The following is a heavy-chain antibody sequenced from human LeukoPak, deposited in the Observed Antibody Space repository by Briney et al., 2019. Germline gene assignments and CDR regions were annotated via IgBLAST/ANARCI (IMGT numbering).Heavy chain of an antibody. V-gene: IGHV5-51*01. Sequence: GESLKISCKGSGYSFSSYWITWVRQLPGKGLEWMGIIYPGDSDTRYSPSFQGQVTISADKSISTAYLQWSSLKASDTAMYFCARLSVVGATISYYDHWGQGTLVTVSS. J-gene: IGHJ4*02. CDR1: GYSFSSYW. CDR2: IYPGDSDT. CDR3: ARLSVVGATISYYDH. D-gene: IGHD1-26*01.